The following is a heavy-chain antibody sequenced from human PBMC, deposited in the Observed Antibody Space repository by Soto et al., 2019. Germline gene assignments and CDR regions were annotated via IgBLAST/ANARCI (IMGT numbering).Heavy chain of an antibody. CDR1: GFTFSSYA. D-gene: IGHD3-22*01. V-gene: IGHV3-64D*06. CDR2: ISSNGGST. Sequence: GGSLRLSCSASGFTFSSYAMHWVRQAPGKGLEYVSAISSNGGSTYYADSVKGRFTISRDNSKNTLYLQMSSLRAEDTAVYYCVKDLYYYDSSGSEGDYWGQGTLVTAPQ. CDR3: VKDLYYYDSSGSEGDY. J-gene: IGHJ4*02.